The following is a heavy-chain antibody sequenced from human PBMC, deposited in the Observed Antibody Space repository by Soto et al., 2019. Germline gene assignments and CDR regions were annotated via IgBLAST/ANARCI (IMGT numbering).Heavy chain of an antibody. J-gene: IGHJ4*02. CDR2: ISGSGTST. CDR1: GYSFRSYG. Sequence: CSPRLGSAASGYSFRSYGMRWVHQAPGKGLEWVSVISGSGTSTYYADSVKGRFTISRDNSKNTLFLQMNSLSAEDTALYYCAARPSFLDYRGEGTLVTVSS. CDR3: AARPSFLDY. V-gene: IGHV3-23*01.